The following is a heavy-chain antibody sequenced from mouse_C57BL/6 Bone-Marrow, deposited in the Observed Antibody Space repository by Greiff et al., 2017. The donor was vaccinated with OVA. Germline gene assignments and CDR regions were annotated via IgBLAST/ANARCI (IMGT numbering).Heavy chain of an antibody. CDR3: ASPYDGYYLSYAMDY. CDR1: GYTFTSYW. D-gene: IGHD2-3*01. V-gene: IGHV1-72*01. Sequence: QVQLKQPGAELVKPGASVKLSCKASGYTFTSYWMHWVKQRPGRGLEWIGRIDPNSGGTKYNEKFKSKATLTVDKPSSTAYMQLSSLTSEDSAVYYCASPYDGYYLSYAMDYWGQGTSVTVSS. J-gene: IGHJ4*01. CDR2: IDPNSGGT.